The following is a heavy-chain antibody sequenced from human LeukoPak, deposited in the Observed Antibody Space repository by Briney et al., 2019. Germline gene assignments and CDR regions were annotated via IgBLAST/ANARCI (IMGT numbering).Heavy chain of an antibody. J-gene: IGHJ4*02. CDR3: ARVPRGYCSSTSCRGDY. CDR2: INHSGST. D-gene: IGHD2-2*01. V-gene: IGHV4-34*01. CDR1: GVSFSGYY. Sequence: PSETLSLTCAVYGVSFSGYYWSWIRRPPGKGLEWIGEINHSGSTNYNPSLKSRVTISVDTSKNQFSLKLSSVTAADTAVYYCARVPRGYCSSTSCRGDYWGQGTLVTVSS.